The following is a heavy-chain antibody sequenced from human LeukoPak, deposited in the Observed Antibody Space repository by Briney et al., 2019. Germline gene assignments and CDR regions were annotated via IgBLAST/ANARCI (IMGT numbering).Heavy chain of an antibody. CDR3: ARDRGSSWYGGYYYYMDV. V-gene: IGHV3-30-3*01. CDR2: ISYDGSNK. Sequence: GGSLRLSCAASGFTFSSYAMHWVRQAPGKGLEWVAVISYDGSNKYYADSVKGRFTISRDNSKNTLYLQMNSLRAEDTAVYYCARDRGSSWYGGYYYYMDVWGKGTTVTVSS. CDR1: GFTFSSYA. D-gene: IGHD6-13*01. J-gene: IGHJ6*03.